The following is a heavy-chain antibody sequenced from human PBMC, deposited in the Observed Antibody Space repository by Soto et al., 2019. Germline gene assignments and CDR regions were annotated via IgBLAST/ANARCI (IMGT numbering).Heavy chain of an antibody. CDR2: ISGSGGST. Sequence: EVQLLESGGGLVQPGGSLRLSCAASGFTFSSYAMSWVRQAPGKGLEWVSAISGSGGSTYYADSVKGRFTISRDNSKNTLYLQMNNLRAEDTAVYYCAKDSEGDLNFDYWGQGTLVTVSS. CDR1: GFTFSSYA. J-gene: IGHJ4*02. CDR3: AKDSEGDLNFDY. V-gene: IGHV3-23*01. D-gene: IGHD2-21*02.